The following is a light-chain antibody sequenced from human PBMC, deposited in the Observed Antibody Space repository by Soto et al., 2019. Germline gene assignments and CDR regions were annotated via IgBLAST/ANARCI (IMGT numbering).Light chain of an antibody. CDR1: SSNIAKNY. CDR3: AAWDDRLSGYG. Sequence: QSVLTQPPSTSGTPGQRVTISCSGASSNIAKNYVYWYQQVPGMAPKLLIYSDNQRPSGVPDRFSGSKSGTSASLAISGLRSEDEADYSCAAWDDRLSGYGFGGGTKLTVL. V-gene: IGLV1-47*02. CDR2: SDN. J-gene: IGLJ2*01.